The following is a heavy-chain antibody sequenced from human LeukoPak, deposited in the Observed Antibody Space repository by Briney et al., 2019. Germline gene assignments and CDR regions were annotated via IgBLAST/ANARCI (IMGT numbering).Heavy chain of an antibody. Sequence: SETLSLTCIVSGGSISSSSYYWGWIRQPPGKGLEWIGSIYYSGSTYYNPSLKSRVTISVDTSKNQFSLKLSSVTAADTAVYYCARTYYYDSSGAMGTFDIWGQGTMVTVSS. V-gene: IGHV4-39*07. CDR1: GGSISSSSYY. CDR2: IYYSGST. D-gene: IGHD3-22*01. CDR3: ARTYYYDSSGAMGTFDI. J-gene: IGHJ3*02.